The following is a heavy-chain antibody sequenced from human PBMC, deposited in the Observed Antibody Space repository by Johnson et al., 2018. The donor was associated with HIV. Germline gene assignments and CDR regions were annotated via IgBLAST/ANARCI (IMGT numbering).Heavy chain of an antibody. CDR3: AKGQSSGYPKDAFDI. V-gene: IGHV3-13*01. Sequence: VQLVESGGGLVQPGGSLRLSCAASGFTFSSYDMHWVRQATGKGLEWVSAIGTAGDTYYPGSVKGRFTISRENAKNSLYLQMNSLRAGDTAVYYCAKGQSSGYPKDAFDIWGRGTIVTISS. CDR1: GFTFSSYD. CDR2: IGTAGDT. D-gene: IGHD3-22*01. J-gene: IGHJ3*02.